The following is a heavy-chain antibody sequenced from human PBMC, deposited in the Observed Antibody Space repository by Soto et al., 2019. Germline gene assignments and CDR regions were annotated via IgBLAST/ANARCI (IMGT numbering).Heavy chain of an antibody. CDR2: ISENGDRQ. Sequence: QVQLVQSGGGVVQTGNSLRLSCTVSGLTFSSSSVHWVRQAPGKGLEWVAVISENGDRQYSTDSVRGRFLVSRDAFNNTISLKMNSFRHEDAGEYCCVRRLAPSVSSLRYWGQGALVAVSS. CDR1: GLTFSSSS. D-gene: IGHD1-26*01. V-gene: IGHV3-30-3*01. J-gene: IGHJ4*02. CDR3: VRRLAPSVSSLRY.